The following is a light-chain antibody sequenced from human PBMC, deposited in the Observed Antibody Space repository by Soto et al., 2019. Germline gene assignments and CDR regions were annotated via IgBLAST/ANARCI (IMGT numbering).Light chain of an antibody. CDR1: QSVNSN. CDR3: QQYNDWPLYT. J-gene: IGKJ2*01. V-gene: IGKV3-15*01. Sequence: EIVMTQSPTIVSVSPGERATLSCRASQSVNSNLAWYQQKPGQAPRLLISGASTRAPGIAARFSGSGSGTNFTLSLSGLQSADFAVYYCQQYNDWPLYTFGQGTKLEIK. CDR2: GAS.